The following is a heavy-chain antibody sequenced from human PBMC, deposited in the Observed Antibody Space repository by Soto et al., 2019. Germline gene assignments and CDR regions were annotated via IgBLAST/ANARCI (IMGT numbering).Heavy chain of an antibody. CDR2: IVVGSGNT. CDR3: AAEGRSSGWYGIDYFDY. D-gene: IGHD6-19*01. V-gene: IGHV1-58*01. CDR1: GFTFTSSA. J-gene: IGHJ4*02. Sequence: VKVSCKASGFTFTSSAVQWVRQARGQRLEWIGWIVVGSGNTNYAQKFQERVTITRDMSTSTAYMELSSLRSEDTAVYYCAAEGRSSGWYGIDYFDYWGQGTLVTVSS.